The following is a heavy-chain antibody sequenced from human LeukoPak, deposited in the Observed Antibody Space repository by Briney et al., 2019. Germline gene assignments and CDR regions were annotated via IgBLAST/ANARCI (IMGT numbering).Heavy chain of an antibody. Sequence: SETLSLTCTVSGYSISSGYYWGWIRQPPGKGLEWIGSIYHSGSTYYNPSLKSRVTISVDTSKNQFSLKLSSVTAADTAVYYCARDFGYCSGGSCLDYWDQGTLVTVSS. D-gene: IGHD2-15*01. CDR3: ARDFGYCSGGSCLDY. J-gene: IGHJ4*02. CDR2: IYHSGST. V-gene: IGHV4-38-2*02. CDR1: GYSISSGYY.